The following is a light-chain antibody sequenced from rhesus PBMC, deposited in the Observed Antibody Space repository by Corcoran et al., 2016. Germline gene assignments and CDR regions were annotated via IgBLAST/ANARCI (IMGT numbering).Light chain of an antibody. CDR1: KSISSW. J-gene: IGKJ4*01. CDR2: KAS. V-gene: IGKV1-22*01. CDR3: LQYSSSPLT. Sequence: DIQMTQSPSSLSASVGDTVTITCRASKSISSWLDWYQQKPGKAPKLLFYKASSLQSGVPSRLSGSGSGTDFTLTISSLQPEDFATYYCLQYSSSPLTFGGGTKVELK.